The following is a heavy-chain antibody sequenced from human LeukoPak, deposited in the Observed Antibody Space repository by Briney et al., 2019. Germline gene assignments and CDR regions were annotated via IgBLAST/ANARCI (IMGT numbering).Heavy chain of an antibody. Sequence: GGSLRLSCAASGFTLSDYYMTWIRQAPGKGLEWVSFISSSSRSTNYADSVKGRFTISRDNAKDSLYLQMNSLRVEDTAVYYCARGRATNFDYWGQGALVTVSS. J-gene: IGHJ4*02. CDR3: ARGRATNFDY. CDR1: GFTLSDYY. V-gene: IGHV3-11*06. D-gene: IGHD1-26*01. CDR2: ISSSSRST.